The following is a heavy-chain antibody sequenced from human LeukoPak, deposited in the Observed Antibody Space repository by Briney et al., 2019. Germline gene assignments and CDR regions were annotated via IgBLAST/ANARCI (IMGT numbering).Heavy chain of an antibody. CDR3: ARHPSLHYYFDY. J-gene: IGHJ4*02. D-gene: IGHD2-15*01. CDR1: GGSISSSSYY. Sequence: PSETLSLTCTVSGGSISSSSYYWGWNRQPPGKGLEWIGSIYYSGSTYYNPSLRSRVTISVDTSKNQFSLKLSSVTAADTAVYYCARHPSLHYYFDYWGQGTLVTVSS. V-gene: IGHV4-39*01. CDR2: IYYSGST.